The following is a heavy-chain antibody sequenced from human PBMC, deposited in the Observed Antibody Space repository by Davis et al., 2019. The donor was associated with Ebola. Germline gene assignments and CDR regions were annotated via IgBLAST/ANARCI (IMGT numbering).Heavy chain of an antibody. Sequence: PGGSLRLSCAASGFSVSKNYMSWVRQVPGRGPEWVSAIDSGGGGTYNADSVKGRFTISRDNSKNTLYLQMNSLRVEDTAVYYCAKRKDSSGSRGGAFDIWGQGTMVTVSS. V-gene: IGHV3-23*01. CDR3: AKRKDSSGSRGGAFDI. CDR2: IDSGGGGT. D-gene: IGHD3-22*01. J-gene: IGHJ3*02. CDR1: GFSVSKNY.